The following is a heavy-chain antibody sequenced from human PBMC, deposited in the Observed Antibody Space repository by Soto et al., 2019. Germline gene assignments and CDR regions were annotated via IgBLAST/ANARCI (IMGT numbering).Heavy chain of an antibody. CDR3: ASPKAGTMYFQH. V-gene: IGHV3-53*01. D-gene: IGHD6-19*01. Sequence: EVQLVESGGGLIQPGGSLRLSCAASGFTVSSNYMSWVRQAPGKGLEWVSVIYSGGSTYYADSVKGRFTISRDNSKNSLYLQMNSLRAEDTAVYYCASPKAGTMYFQHWGQGTLVTVSS. J-gene: IGHJ1*01. CDR1: GFTVSSNY. CDR2: IYSGGST.